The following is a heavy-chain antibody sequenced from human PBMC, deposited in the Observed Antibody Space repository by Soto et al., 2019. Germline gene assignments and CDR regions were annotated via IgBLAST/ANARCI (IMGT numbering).Heavy chain of an antibody. Sequence: WETLSLTFTVSGGSISSSSYYWGWIRQPPGKGLEWIGSIYYSVSTYYNPSLKSRVTISVDTSKNQFSLKLSSVTAAETAVYYCARVHVMVVAGSTFDYWGPGILVTVSS. CDR3: ARVHVMVVAGSTFDY. CDR2: IYYSVST. J-gene: IGHJ4*01. CDR1: GGSISSSSYY. V-gene: IGHV4-39*01. D-gene: IGHD6-19*01.